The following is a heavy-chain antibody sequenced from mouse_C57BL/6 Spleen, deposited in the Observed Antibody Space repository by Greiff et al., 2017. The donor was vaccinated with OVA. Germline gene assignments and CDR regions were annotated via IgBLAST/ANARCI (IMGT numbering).Heavy chain of an antibody. CDR1: GYTFTDHT. CDR2: IYLRDGST. V-gene: IGHV1-78*01. J-gene: IGHJ4*01. CDR3: ARCPNYYGSTYAMDY. Sequence: VQLQQSDAELVKPGASVKISCKVSGYTFTDHTIHWMKQRPEQGLEWIGYIYLRDGSTKYNEKFKGKATLTADTSSSTASMQLNSLTSEDSAVDFCARCPNYYGSTYAMDYWGQGTLVTVSA. D-gene: IGHD1-1*01.